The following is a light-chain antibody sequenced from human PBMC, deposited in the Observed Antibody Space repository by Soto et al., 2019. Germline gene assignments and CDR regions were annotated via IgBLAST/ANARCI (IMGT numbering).Light chain of an antibody. CDR2: EVN. V-gene: IGLV2-8*01. J-gene: IGLJ1*01. CDR1: RSDVGGYNY. Sequence: QSVLTQPPSAAGAPGQAVPISLTGTRSDVGGYNYVSWYQQYPGKAPKLMIYEVNKRPSGVPDRFSGSKSGNTASLTVSGLQAEDEADYYCSSYAGSILYVFGTGTKVTVL. CDR3: SSYAGSILYV.